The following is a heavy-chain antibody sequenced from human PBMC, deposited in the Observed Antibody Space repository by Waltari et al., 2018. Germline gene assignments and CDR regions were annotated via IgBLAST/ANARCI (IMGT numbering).Heavy chain of an antibody. J-gene: IGHJ5*02. CDR1: GFPFSGNW. Sequence: EVQLVESGGGLVQPGGSLRLSCAASGFPFSGNWMSWVRQAPGKGLEWVASIKQDGSEEYYVDSVKGRFTISRDNAKNSLYLQMNNLRVEDSAIYYCARAYHWGQGTLVTVSS. CDR2: IKQDGSEE. CDR3: ARAYH. V-gene: IGHV3-7*02.